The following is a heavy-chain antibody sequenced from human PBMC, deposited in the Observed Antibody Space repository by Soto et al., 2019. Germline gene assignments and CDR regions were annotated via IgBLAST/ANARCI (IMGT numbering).Heavy chain of an antibody. CDR2: IVVNSGHT. CDR3: ARENPPLAGSYYDF. D-gene: IGHD1-1*01. J-gene: IGHJ4*02. CDR1: GYTFTAHS. V-gene: IGHV1-3*01. Sequence: QVHLVQSGAEVKKPGASVKVSCKASGYTFTAHSIHWVRQAPGQRLEWMGWIVVNSGHTDYSQNFQGRLTITRDTSANTAYMELSSLRSEDTAVYYCARENPPLAGSYYDFWGQGTLVTVSS.